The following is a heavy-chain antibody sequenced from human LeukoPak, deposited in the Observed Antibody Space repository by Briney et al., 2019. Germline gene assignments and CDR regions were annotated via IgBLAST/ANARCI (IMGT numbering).Heavy chain of an antibody. CDR3: ARFRYCSGGSRYYYFDY. J-gene: IGHJ4*02. CDR2: IKHDGSEK. CDR1: GFTFSSYW. D-gene: IGHD2-15*01. V-gene: IGHV3-7*01. Sequence: GGSLRLSGAASGFTFSSYWMSWVRQAPGKGLEWVANIKHDGSEKYYVDSVKGRFTISRDNAKNSLYLQMNSLRAEDTAVYYCARFRYCSGGSRYYYFDYWGQGTLVTVSS.